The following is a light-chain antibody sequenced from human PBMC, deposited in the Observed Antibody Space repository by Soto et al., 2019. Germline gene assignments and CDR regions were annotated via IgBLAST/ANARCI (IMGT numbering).Light chain of an antibody. CDR1: SSEIGNFNL. J-gene: IGLJ1*01. Sequence: QSVLTQPASVSGSPGQSITISCTGTSSEIGNFNLVSWYQQHPGKAPKLIIYEGSKRASGVSNRFSGSKSGNTASLTISGLQAEDETGYYCFSYAGTTNYVFGTATKATV. CDR3: FSYAGTTNYV. CDR2: EGS. V-gene: IGLV2-23*01.